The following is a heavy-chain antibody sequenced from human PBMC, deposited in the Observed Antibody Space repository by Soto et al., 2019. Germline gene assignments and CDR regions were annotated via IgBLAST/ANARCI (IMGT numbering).Heavy chain of an antibody. D-gene: IGHD6-6*01. CDR2: ISGSGGNT. CDR1: GFTFSSYA. J-gene: IGHJ4*02. V-gene: IGHV3-23*01. CDR3: AKSITARPFDY. Sequence: EVQLLESGGGLVQPGGSLRLSCTASGFTFSSYAMSWVRQAPGKGLEWVSAISGSGGNTYYADSVEGRFTISRDNSKNTLYLQMNSLRAEDMAVYYCAKSITARPFDYWGQGALVTVSS.